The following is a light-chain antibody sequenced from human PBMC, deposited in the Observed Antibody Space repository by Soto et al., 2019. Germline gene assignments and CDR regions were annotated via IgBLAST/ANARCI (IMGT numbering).Light chain of an antibody. V-gene: IGKV3-20*01. Sequence: EVVLTQSPGTLSLSPGERATLSCRASQSVSGSYLAWYQQTPGQAPRLLIYGASRRATGISDRFSGSGSGTDFTLTISRLEPVDCAVYYCQDYGTSRTFGQGTQVEVK. CDR1: QSVSGSY. J-gene: IGKJ1*01. CDR3: QDYGTSRT. CDR2: GAS.